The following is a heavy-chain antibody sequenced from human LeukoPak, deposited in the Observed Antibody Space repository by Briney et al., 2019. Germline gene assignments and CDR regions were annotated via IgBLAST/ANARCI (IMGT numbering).Heavy chain of an antibody. CDR2: FIPAGDR. D-gene: IGHD7-27*01. V-gene: IGHV3-13*04. CDR1: GFTFSSHD. CDR3: VRGGVWGISSNWFEY. J-gene: IGHJ5*01. Sequence: GGSLRLSCAASGFTFSSHDMHWVRQAAGKGLEWVSGFIPAGDRYYAESVKGRFTISRDNAESSLYLQMNSLRVGDTAVYYCVRGGVWGISSNWFEYWGQGVLVTVSA.